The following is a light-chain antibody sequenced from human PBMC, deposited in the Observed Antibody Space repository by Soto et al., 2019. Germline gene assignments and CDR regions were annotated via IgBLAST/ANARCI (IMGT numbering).Light chain of an antibody. J-gene: IGLJ2*01. CDR2: DVT. V-gene: IGLV2-14*03. CDR1: DSDVGRYNS. CDR3: SSYTSASTEV. Sequence: QSALTQPASVSGSPGQSITVSCAGTDSDVGRYNSVSWYQQHPGKAPKLIIYDVTNRPSGVSNRFSASKSGNTASLTISGLRAEDEADYYCSSYTSASTEVFGGETKLTVL.